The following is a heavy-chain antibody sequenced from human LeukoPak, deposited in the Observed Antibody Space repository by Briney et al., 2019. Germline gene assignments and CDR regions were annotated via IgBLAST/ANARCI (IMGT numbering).Heavy chain of an antibody. D-gene: IGHD3-3*01. V-gene: IGHV3-30*02. CDR1: GFTLSSYG. CDR3: AKVSQGRITIFVLDY. Sequence: AGGSLRLSCAASGFTLSSYGMHWVRQAPGKGLEWVAFIRYDGSNKYYADSVKGRFTISRDNSKNTLYLQMNSLRAEDTAVYYCAKVSQGRITIFVLDYWGQGTLVTVSS. J-gene: IGHJ4*02. CDR2: IRYDGSNK.